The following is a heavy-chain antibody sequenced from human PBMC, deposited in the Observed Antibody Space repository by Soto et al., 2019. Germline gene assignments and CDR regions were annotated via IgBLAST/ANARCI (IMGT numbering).Heavy chain of an antibody. CDR3: ARGSVFSGNPLGAYYYGMDV. D-gene: IGHD1-1*01. CDR1: GYTFTSYA. CDR2: INTNTGNP. V-gene: IGHV7-4-1*01. J-gene: IGHJ6*02. Sequence: QVQLVQSGSELKKPGASVKVSCKASGYTFTSYAMNWVRQAPRQGLEWMGWINTNTGNPTYAQGFTGRFVFSLDTSVSTAYLQICSLKAEDTAVYYCARGSVFSGNPLGAYYYGMDVWGQGTTVTVSS.